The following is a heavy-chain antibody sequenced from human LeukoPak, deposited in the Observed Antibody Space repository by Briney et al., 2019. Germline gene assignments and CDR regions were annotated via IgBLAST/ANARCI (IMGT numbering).Heavy chain of an antibody. J-gene: IGHJ6*03. D-gene: IGHD6-19*01. CDR2: ITSSSSTI. Sequence: GGSLRLSCAASGFNFNNYGMHWVRQAPGKGLEWLSYITSSSSTIYYADSVKGRFTISRDNAKNSLYLQMNSLRAEDTAFYYCAREYSSLSYYMDVWGKGTTVTVSS. CDR1: GFNFNNYG. CDR3: AREYSSLSYYMDV. V-gene: IGHV3-48*01.